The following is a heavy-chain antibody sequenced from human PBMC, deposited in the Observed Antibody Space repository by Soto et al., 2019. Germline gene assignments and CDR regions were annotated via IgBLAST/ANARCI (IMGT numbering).Heavy chain of an antibody. CDR2: ISHDGTNK. Sequence: LRLSCAASGFSFSSYAMNWVRQAPGKGLEWVAVISHDGTNKYYRDSVKGRFTISRDNSKNTLYLQMDSLRTEDTAVYYCARDDYGDFTFDDWGQGTLVTVSS. D-gene: IGHD4-17*01. V-gene: IGHV3-30-3*01. J-gene: IGHJ4*02. CDR3: ARDDYGDFTFDD. CDR1: GFSFSSYA.